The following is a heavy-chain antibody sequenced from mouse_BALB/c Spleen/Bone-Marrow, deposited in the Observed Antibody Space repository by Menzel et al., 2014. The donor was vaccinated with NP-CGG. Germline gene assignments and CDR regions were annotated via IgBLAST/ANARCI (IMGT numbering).Heavy chain of an antibody. CDR2: INPDSKTK. D-gene: IGHD1-1*01. J-gene: IGHJ3*01. CDR3: ARMGYYGWLAY. CDR1: GFDFRTYW. V-gene: IGHV4-1*02. Sequence: EVKVEESGGDLVQPGGFLKLSCAASGFDFRTYWMSWVRQAPGKGLEWIGEINPDSKTKNYAPSLKDKFIISRDNAKNTLYLQMSKVRSEDTALYYCARMGYYGWLAYWGQGTLVTVSA.